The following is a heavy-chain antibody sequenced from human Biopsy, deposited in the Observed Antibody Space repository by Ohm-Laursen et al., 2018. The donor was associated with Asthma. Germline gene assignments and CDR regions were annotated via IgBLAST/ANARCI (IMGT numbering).Heavy chain of an antibody. J-gene: IGHJ4*02. D-gene: IGHD2-2*01. V-gene: IGHV1-69*13. CDR2: INSVFGTT. CDR1: GGTFYTYV. Sequence: SVKVSCKFLGGTFYTYVIGRGRQAPGQGLEWMGGINSVFGTTTYPQKFQDRVTITADDSTSTAYMELSCLRSEDTAGYYCARKAGSCISRTCYSLDFWGQGTLVTGSS. CDR3: ARKAGSCISRTCYSLDF.